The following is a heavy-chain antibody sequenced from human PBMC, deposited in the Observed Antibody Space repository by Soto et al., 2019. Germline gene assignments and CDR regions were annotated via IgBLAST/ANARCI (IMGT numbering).Heavy chain of an antibody. CDR2: VSKDGTKK. J-gene: IGHJ4*02. V-gene: IGHV3-30*04. Sequence: QVQLVESGGGVVQPGRSLRLSCTVSGFTFSGYAIHWVRQAPGKGLEWVAVVSKDGTKKYYAESVKGRFTVTRDNFRNTMYQQMNSLRIDEPGMYFCARPRWELGPPDFWGQGTLVTVSS. CDR1: GFTFSGYA. D-gene: IGHD1-26*01. CDR3: ARPRWELGPPDF.